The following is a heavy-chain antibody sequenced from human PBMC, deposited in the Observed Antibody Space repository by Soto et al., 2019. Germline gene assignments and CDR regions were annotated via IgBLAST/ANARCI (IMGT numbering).Heavy chain of an antibody. Sequence: EVHLVESGGGLVQTGGSLRLSCAIFEGTVIRDWMNWVRQAPGKGLEWVAHTNQDGSEKYYVDSVKGRFTISRDNDKNSRYLQMNGLRAEGTAMYYCSVGVGDAFWGQGTLVTVSS. CDR3: SVGVGDAF. CDR2: TNQDGSEK. CDR1: EGTVIRDW. D-gene: IGHD1-26*01. J-gene: IGHJ4*02. V-gene: IGHV3-7*01.